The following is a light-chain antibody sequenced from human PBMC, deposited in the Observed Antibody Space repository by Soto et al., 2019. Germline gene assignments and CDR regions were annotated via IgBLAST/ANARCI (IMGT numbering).Light chain of an antibody. V-gene: IGKV1-5*01. J-gene: IGKJ5*01. CDR3: QQCNRYPIT. CDR2: DAS. CDR1: QNIDSS. Sequence: IQLPQFPSTLSASLGDSATLTHRANQNIDSSLAWYQHKPGKAPKLLIYDASSLESGVPSRFSGSGSGTEFTLTISSLQPDDSATYYCQQCNRYPITFGQGTRLEIK.